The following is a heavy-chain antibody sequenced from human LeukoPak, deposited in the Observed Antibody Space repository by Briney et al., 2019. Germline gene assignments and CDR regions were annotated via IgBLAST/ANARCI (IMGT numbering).Heavy chain of an antibody. CDR1: GGSFSGYY. CDR2: INHSGST. CDR3: ARRRIIYYDSSKRRRDAFDI. J-gene: IGHJ3*02. Sequence: SETLSLTCAVYGGSFSGYYWSWIRQPPGKGLERIGEINHSGSTNYNPSLKSRVTISVDTSKNQFSLKLSSVTAADTAVYYCARRRIIYYDSSKRRRDAFDIWGQGTMVTVSS. V-gene: IGHV4-34*01. D-gene: IGHD3-22*01.